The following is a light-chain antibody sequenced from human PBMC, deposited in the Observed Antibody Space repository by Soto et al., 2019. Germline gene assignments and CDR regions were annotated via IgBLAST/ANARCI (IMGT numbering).Light chain of an antibody. Sequence: ENVFTQSPGTLSLSPGERATRSCRASQSVSSNLALYQQKPGQAPRLLISDASTRATGIPARFSGSGSGTEFTLTVSSLQSEDFAVYYCQQYIKWPITFGQGTRLEI. V-gene: IGKV3-15*01. CDR2: DAS. J-gene: IGKJ5*01. CDR1: QSVSSN. CDR3: QQYIKWPIT.